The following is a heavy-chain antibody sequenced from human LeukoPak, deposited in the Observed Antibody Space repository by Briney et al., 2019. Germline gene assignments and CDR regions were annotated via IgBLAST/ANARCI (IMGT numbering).Heavy chain of an antibody. J-gene: IGHJ4*02. Sequence: GGSLRLSCAASGFMFDTYIMTWVRQAPGKGLEWISYINSINAVYYTDSVQGRFNISRDNAKNSLYLQMNSLGVEDTAMYYCARVSARGYDYWGRGTLVTVSS. CDR3: ARVSARGYDY. CDR1: GFMFDTYI. V-gene: IGHV3-48*01. CDR2: INSINAV. D-gene: IGHD5-18*01.